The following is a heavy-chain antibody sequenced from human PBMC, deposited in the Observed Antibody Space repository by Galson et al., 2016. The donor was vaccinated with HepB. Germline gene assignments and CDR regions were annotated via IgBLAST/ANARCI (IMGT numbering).Heavy chain of an antibody. J-gene: IGHJ5*02. D-gene: IGHD4-17*01. CDR2: IYNGGST. CDR3: AKVPYGRFDP. V-gene: IGHV3-53*01. CDR1: GFNVNNNY. Sequence: SLRLSCAASGFNVNNNYMSWVRQAPGKGLECVSIIYNGGSTYYADSVKGRFTISRDNSKNTLYLQMNSLRAEDTAVYYCAKVPYGRFDPWGQGTLVTVSS.